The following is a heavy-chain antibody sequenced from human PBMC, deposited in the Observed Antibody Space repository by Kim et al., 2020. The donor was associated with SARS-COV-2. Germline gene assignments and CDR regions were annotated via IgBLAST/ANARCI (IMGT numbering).Heavy chain of an antibody. CDR3: PRDPQWLVPGYLYY. V-gene: IGHV3-21*01. Sequence: GGSLRLSCAASGFTFSSHSMHWVRQAPGKGLEWVSSISSSSSYIYYADSVKGRLTISGDDAKNSLYLQKNILRAEDTAVYFCPRDPQWLVPGYLYY. CDR1: GFTFSSHS. J-gene: IGHJ6*01. CDR2: ISSSSSYI. D-gene: IGHD6-19*01.